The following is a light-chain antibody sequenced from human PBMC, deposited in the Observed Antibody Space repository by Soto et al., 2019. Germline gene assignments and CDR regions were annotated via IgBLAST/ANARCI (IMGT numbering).Light chain of an antibody. Sequence: QFVLTQPPSVSGAPGQRVTISCTGSSGHIGAGYDVHWYQQLPGTAPKLLIYGNSNRPSGVPDRFSGSKSGTSASPAITGLQAEDEADYYCQSYDSSLSGFYVFGTGTKLTVL. CDR1: SGHIGAGYD. V-gene: IGLV1-40*01. J-gene: IGLJ1*01. CDR3: QSYDSSLSGFYV. CDR2: GNS.